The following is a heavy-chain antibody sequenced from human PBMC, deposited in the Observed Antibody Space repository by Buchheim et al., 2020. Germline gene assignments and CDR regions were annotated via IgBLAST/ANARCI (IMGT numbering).Heavy chain of an antibody. J-gene: IGHJ6*02. Sequence: QVQLVQSGAEVKKPGASVKVSCKASGYTFTSYDINWVRQATGQGLEWMGWMNPNSGNTGYAQKFQGRVTMTRNTSLSTAYMGLSSLRSEDTAVYYCARSVAYSSSWNYYYYGMDVWGQGTT. CDR3: ARSVAYSSSWNYYYYGMDV. CDR2: MNPNSGNT. CDR1: GYTFTSYD. V-gene: IGHV1-8*01. D-gene: IGHD6-13*01.